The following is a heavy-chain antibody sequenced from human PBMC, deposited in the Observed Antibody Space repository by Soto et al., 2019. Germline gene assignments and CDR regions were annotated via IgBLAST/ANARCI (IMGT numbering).Heavy chain of an antibody. CDR3: ASATLAYCGGDCYSNAFDI. Sequence: GASVKVSCKASGYTFTSYGISWVRQAPGQGLERMGWISAYNGNTNYAQKLQGRVTMTTDTSTSTAYMELRSLRSDDTAVYYCASATLAYCGGDCYSNAFDIWGQGTMVTVSS. CDR2: ISAYNGNT. CDR1: GYTFTSYG. J-gene: IGHJ3*02. D-gene: IGHD2-21*02. V-gene: IGHV1-18*01.